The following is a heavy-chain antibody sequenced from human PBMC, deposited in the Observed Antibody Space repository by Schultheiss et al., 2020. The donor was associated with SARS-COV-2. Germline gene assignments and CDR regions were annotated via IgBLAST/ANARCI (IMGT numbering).Heavy chain of an antibody. CDR3: AKDMIYYDILTGYYRVDAFDV. V-gene: IGHV3-30*18. J-gene: IGHJ3*01. CDR1: GFTFSSYG. CDR2: ISYDGSNK. Sequence: GGSLRLSCAASGFTFSSYGMHWVRQAPGKGLEWVAVISYDGSNKYYADSVKGRFTISRDNSKNTLYLQMNSLRAEDTAVYYCAKDMIYYDILTGYYRVDAFDVWGQGTMVTVSS. D-gene: IGHD3-9*01.